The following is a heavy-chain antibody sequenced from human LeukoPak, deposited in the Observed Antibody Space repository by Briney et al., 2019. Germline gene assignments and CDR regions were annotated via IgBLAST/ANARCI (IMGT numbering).Heavy chain of an antibody. V-gene: IGHV4-31*03. CDR2: IYYSGST. CDR3: ARGLRRFITMVRGVIITYFDY. Sequence: SETLSLTCTVSGGSISSGGYYWSWIRQHPGKGLEWIGYIYYSGSTYYNPSLKSRVTISVDTSKNQFSLKLSSVTAADTAAYYCARGLRRFITMVRGVIITYFDYWGQGTLVTVSS. CDR1: GGSISSGGYY. J-gene: IGHJ4*02. D-gene: IGHD3-10*01.